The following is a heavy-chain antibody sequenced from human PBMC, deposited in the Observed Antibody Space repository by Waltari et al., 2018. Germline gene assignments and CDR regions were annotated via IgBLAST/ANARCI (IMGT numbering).Heavy chain of an antibody. CDR1: GGSFSSYW. CDR2: IYGSSGST. D-gene: IGHD3-10*01. CDR3: ARLRDYYGRGFDY. V-gene: IGHV4-4*07. Sequence: QVQLQESGPGLAKPSETLSLTCAVSGGSFSSYWWGWIRQPPGKGLEWIGSIYGSSGSTEYNPSLKSRATISRDTSKNQFSLKLSSVTAADTAVYYCARLRDYYGRGFDYWGQGVLVTVSS. J-gene: IGHJ4*02.